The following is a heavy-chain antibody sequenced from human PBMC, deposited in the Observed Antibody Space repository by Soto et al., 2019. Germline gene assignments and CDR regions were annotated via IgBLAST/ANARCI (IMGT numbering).Heavy chain of an antibody. D-gene: IGHD3-10*01. CDR3: ASVVRGVVNWFDP. CDR1: GDPFVNFG. V-gene: IGHV1-18*01. Sequence: HLVQSGPEVKRPGASITVSCKTAGDPFVNFGLSWVRQYPGQGLEWMGWIATYNNNKNYAQKCQGRLTLTTDTSTSTAYRELESLGYDDTDVYYCASVVRGVVNWFDPWGQGTLVTVSS. J-gene: IGHJ5*02. CDR2: IATYNNNK.